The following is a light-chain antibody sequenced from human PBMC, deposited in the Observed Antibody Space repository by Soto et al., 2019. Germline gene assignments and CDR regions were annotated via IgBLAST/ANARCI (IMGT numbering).Light chain of an antibody. J-gene: IGLJ2*01. Sequence: QSVLTQPASVSGSPGQSITISCTGTSSDVGGYDYVSWYQKHPGKAPKLMISEVSNRPSGVSNRFSGSKSGNTASLTISGLQAEDEADYYCSSYTRSSTVVFGGGTKLTVL. CDR2: EVS. CDR3: SSYTRSSTVV. CDR1: SSDVGGYDY. V-gene: IGLV2-14*01.